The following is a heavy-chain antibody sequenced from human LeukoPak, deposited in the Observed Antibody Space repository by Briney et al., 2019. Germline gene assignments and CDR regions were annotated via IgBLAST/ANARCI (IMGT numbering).Heavy chain of an antibody. CDR2: IKNKTDGETT. Sequence: GGSLRLSCAASGLTFNNAWMIWVRQAPAKGLEWVGRIKNKTDGETTDYAAPVKGRFTISRDDSKNTLYLQMNSLKTEDTAVYYCTATWIQPISPDYWGQGTLVTVSS. J-gene: IGHJ4*02. D-gene: IGHD5-18*01. V-gene: IGHV3-15*01. CDR3: TATWIQPISPDY. CDR1: GLTFNNAW.